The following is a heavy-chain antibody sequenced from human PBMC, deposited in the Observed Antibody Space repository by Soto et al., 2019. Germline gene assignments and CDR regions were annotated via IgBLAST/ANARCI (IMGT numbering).Heavy chain of an antibody. Sequence: QVQLVQSGAEVKKPGSSVKVSCKASGGTFSSYAINWVRQAPGQGLEWMGGIIPIFGTADYAQKFQGRVTITADESTSTAYMELGSLRSEDTAVYYCASNGFGETYYYGMDVWGQGTTVTVSS. V-gene: IGHV1-69*12. D-gene: IGHD3-10*01. CDR1: GGTFSSYA. CDR3: ASNGFGETYYYGMDV. J-gene: IGHJ6*02. CDR2: IIPIFGTA.